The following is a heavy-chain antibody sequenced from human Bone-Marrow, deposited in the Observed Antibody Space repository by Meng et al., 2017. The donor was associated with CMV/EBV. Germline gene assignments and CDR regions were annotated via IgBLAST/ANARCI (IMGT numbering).Heavy chain of an antibody. CDR1: GGSITSYF. V-gene: IGHV4-59*01. Sequence: SETRSLTCTVSGGSITSYFWNWVRQPPGKGLQWIGYIYYNGATNYNPSLKSRVTISVDTSKNQFSLKLSSVTAADTAIYYCTRGSAAAAGATILPDYWGQGALVTVSS. CDR2: IYYNGAT. CDR3: TRGSAAAAGATILPDY. D-gene: IGHD1-26*01. J-gene: IGHJ4*02.